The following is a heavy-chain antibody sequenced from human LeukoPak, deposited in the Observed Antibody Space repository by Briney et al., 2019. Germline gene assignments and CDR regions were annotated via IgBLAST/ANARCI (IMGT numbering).Heavy chain of an antibody. J-gene: IGHJ3*02. D-gene: IGHD6-6*01. CDR3: ATEAGGSSWTSYAFDI. Sequence: SVKVSCKASGGTFSSYAISWVRQAPGQGLEWMGGIIPIFGTANYAQKFQGRVTMTEDTSTDTAYMELSSLRSEDTAVYYCATEAGGSSWTSYAFDIWGQGTMVTVSS. CDR2: IIPIFGTA. V-gene: IGHV1-69*06. CDR1: GGTFSSYA.